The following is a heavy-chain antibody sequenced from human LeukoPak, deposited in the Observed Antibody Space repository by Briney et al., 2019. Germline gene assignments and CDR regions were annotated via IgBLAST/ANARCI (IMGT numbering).Heavy chain of an antibody. CDR3: EGYYYDSSGYYYFDY. CDR1: GFTFSSYG. V-gene: IGHV3-30*02. CDR2: VRYDGSNK. J-gene: IGHJ4*02. D-gene: IGHD3-22*01. Sequence: GGSLRLSCAASGFTFSSYGMHWVRQAPGKGLEWVAFVRYDGSNKNYADSVKGRFTISRDNSKNTLYLQMNSPRAEDTAVYYCEGYYYDSSGYYYFDYWGQGTLVTVSS.